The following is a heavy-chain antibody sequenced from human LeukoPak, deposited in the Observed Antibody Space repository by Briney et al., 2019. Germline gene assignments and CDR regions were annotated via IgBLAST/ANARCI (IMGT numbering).Heavy chain of an antibody. CDR3: ARYRSGAYYYGMDV. V-gene: IGHV4-59*08. J-gene: IGHJ6*02. Sequence: PSETLSLTCTVSGDSISNYYWSWIRQPPGKGLEWVGYIYYSGSTNYNPSLKSRVTMSVDTSKNQFSLKLNSVTAADTAVYCCARYRSGAYYYGMDVWGQGTTVTVSS. CDR2: IYYSGST. CDR1: GDSISNYY. D-gene: IGHD6-19*01.